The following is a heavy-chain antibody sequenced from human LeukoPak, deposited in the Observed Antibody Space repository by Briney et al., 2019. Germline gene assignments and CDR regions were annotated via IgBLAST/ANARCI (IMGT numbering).Heavy chain of an antibody. CDR2: IWYDGSNK. CDR1: GFTFSSYG. Sequence: GRSLRLSCAASGFTFSSYGMHWVRQAPCKGLEWVAVIWYDGSNKYYADSVKGRFTISRDNSKNTLYLQMNSLRAEDTAVYYCARASLMAASYWGQGTLVTVSS. CDR3: ARASLMAASY. J-gene: IGHJ4*02. D-gene: IGHD5-24*01. V-gene: IGHV3-33*01.